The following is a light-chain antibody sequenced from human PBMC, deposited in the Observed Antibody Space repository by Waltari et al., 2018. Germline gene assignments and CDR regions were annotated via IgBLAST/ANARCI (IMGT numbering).Light chain of an antibody. Sequence: QSVLTQPPSASGTPGQRVTISCSGSSSNIGSNYVYWYQQLPGTAPKLLIYRNNPRPSGVPDRFSGSKSGTSASLAISGLRYEDEADYYCAAWDDSLSGWVFGGGTKLTVL. J-gene: IGLJ3*02. V-gene: IGLV1-47*01. CDR1: SSNIGSNY. CDR2: RNN. CDR3: AAWDDSLSGWV.